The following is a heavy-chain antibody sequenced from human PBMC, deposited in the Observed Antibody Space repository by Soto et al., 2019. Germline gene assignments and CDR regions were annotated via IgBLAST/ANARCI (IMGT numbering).Heavy chain of an antibody. CDR1: SGSISNTNW. CDR2: IYHSGST. V-gene: IGHV4-4*02. Sequence: QVQLQESGPGLVKPSGTLSLTCAVSSGSISNTNWWIWVRQSPGEGLEWIGEIYHSGSTNYNPSLKSRVTISVDKSKNQFSLKLNSVTAADTAVYYCARQFPTSSYFDYWGQGTLVTVSS. J-gene: IGHJ4*02. D-gene: IGHD6-6*01. CDR3: ARQFPTSSYFDY.